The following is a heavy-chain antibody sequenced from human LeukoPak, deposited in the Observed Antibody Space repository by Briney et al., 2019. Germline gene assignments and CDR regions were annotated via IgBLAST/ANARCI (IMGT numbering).Heavy chain of an antibody. V-gene: IGHV4-39*07. CDR1: GGSISSSSYY. D-gene: IGHD5-24*01. CDR3: ARGSGQRDGYGFDY. Sequence: PSETLSLTCTVSGGSISSSSYYWGWIRQPPGKGLEWIGSIYYSGSTYYNPSLKSRVTISVDTSKNQFSLKLSSVTAADTAVYYCARGSGQRDGYGFDYWGQGTLVTVSS. CDR2: IYYSGST. J-gene: IGHJ4*02.